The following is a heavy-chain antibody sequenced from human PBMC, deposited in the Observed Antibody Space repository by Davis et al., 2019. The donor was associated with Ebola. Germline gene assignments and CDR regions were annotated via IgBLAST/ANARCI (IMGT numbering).Heavy chain of an antibody. V-gene: IGHV3-23*01. CDR2: MSGSAGST. CDR1: GFTFSSYG. Sequence: PGGSLRLSCAASGFTFSSYGMSWVRQAPGKGLEWVSAMSGSAGSTYYADSVKGRFTISRDNSKNTLYRQMNSLRAEDTAVYYCAKSQFWTPYYFDYWGQGTLVTVSS. D-gene: IGHD3/OR15-3a*01. CDR3: AKSQFWTPYYFDY. J-gene: IGHJ4*02.